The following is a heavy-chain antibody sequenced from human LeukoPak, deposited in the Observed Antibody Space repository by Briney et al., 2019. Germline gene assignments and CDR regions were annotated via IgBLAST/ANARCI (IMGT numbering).Heavy chain of an antibody. CDR1: GGSISSGGYS. V-gene: IGHV4-30-2*01. D-gene: IGHD3-22*01. CDR3: ARAQGLSMNYYDSSGYYRAVYGAYNWFDP. J-gene: IGHJ5*02. CDR2: IYHSGST. Sequence: SETLSLTCAVSGGSISSGGYSWSWIRQPPGKGLEWIGYIYHSGSTYYNPSLKSRVTISVDRSKNQFSLKLSSVTAADTAVYYCARAQGLSMNYYDSSGYYRAVYGAYNWFDPWGQGTLVTVSS.